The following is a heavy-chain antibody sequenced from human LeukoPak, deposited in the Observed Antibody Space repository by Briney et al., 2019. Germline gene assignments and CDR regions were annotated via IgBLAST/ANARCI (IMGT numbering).Heavy chain of an antibody. Sequence: AGGSLRLSCAASGFTFSSYAMSWVRQAPGKGLEWVSAISGSGGSTYYADSVKGRFTISRDNSKNTLYLQMNSLRAEDTAVYYCAKDEGKIVVVTENWFDPWGQGTLVTVSS. D-gene: IGHD2-21*02. CDR2: ISGSGGST. CDR3: AKDEGKIVVVTENWFDP. V-gene: IGHV3-23*01. CDR1: GFTFSSYA. J-gene: IGHJ5*02.